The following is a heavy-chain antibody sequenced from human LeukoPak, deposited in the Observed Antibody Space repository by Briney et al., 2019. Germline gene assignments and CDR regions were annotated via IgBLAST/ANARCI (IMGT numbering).Heavy chain of an antibody. CDR1: GGSFSGYY. Sequence: PSETLSLTCAVYGGSFSGYYWSWIRQPPGKGLEWIGKIDHSGSTKYNPSLKSRVTISEDTSKNQFSLKLRSVTAADTAVYYCARVDTAMASGIDYWGQGTLVTVSS. J-gene: IGHJ4*02. CDR3: ARVDTAMASGIDY. V-gene: IGHV4-34*01. CDR2: IDHSGST. D-gene: IGHD5-18*01.